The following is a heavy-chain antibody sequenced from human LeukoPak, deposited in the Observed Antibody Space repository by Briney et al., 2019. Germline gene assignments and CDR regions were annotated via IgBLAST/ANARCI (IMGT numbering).Heavy chain of an antibody. V-gene: IGHV3-53*01. Sequence: GGSLRLSCAASGFTVSSNYMSWVRQAPGKGLEWVSVIYSGGSTYYADSVKGRFTISRDNSKNTLYLQMNSLRAEDTAVYYRASPAGDYDPGDYWGQGTLVTVSS. CDR3: ASPAGDYDPGDY. CDR2: IYSGGST. J-gene: IGHJ4*02. D-gene: IGHD4-17*01. CDR1: GFTVSSNY.